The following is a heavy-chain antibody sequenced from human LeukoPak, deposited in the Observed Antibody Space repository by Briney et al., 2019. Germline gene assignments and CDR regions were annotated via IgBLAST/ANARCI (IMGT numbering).Heavy chain of an antibody. CDR2: INHSGST. CDR3: ARGALNHYYGSGREGLSY. V-gene: IGHV4-4*02. Sequence: PSETLSLTCAVSGGSISSSNWWSWVRQPPGKGLEWIGEINHSGSTNYNPSLKSRVTISIDTSKNQFSLKLSSVTAADTAVYYCARGALNHYYGSGREGLSYWGQGTLVTVSS. D-gene: IGHD3-10*01. J-gene: IGHJ4*02. CDR1: GGSISSSNW.